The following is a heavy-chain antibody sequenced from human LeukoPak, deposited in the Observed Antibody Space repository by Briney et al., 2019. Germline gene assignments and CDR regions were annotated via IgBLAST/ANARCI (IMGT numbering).Heavy chain of an antibody. CDR2: MSPNSGDT. D-gene: IGHD7-27*01. CDR1: GYTFTSYD. V-gene: IGHV1-8*01. Sequence: ASVKVSCKASGYTFTSYDLNWVRQATGQRPERMGWMSPNSGDTGYAQKFQDRVTMTRNTSISTAYMELSSLRSDDTAVYYCARGPPNWGYDYWGPGTLVTVSS. CDR3: ARGPPNWGYDY. J-gene: IGHJ4*02.